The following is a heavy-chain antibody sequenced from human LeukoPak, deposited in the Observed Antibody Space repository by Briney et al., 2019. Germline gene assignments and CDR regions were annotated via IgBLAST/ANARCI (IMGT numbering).Heavy chain of an antibody. CDR1: GGSFSGYY. D-gene: IGHD6-13*01. Sequence: SETLSLTCAVCGGSFSGYYWSWIRQPPGKGLEWIGEINHSGSTNYNPSLKSRVTISVDTSKNQFSLKLSSVTAADTAVYYCARGLTGIAAAGNWNDEDYWGQGTLVTVSS. CDR3: ARGLTGIAAAGNWNDEDY. CDR2: INHSGST. J-gene: IGHJ4*02. V-gene: IGHV4-34*01.